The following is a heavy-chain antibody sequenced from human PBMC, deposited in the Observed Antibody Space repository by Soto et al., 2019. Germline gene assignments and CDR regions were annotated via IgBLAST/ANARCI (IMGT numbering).Heavy chain of an antibody. V-gene: IGHV1-24*01. CDR3: ATNSGSYSRYKFDY. D-gene: IGHD1-26*01. Sequence: ASVKVSCKVSGYTLTELSMHWVRQAPGKGLEWMGGFDPEDGETIYAQKFQGRVTMTEDTSTDTAYMELSSLRSEDTAVYYCATNSGSYSRYKFDYWGQGNLVTVSS. CDR2: FDPEDGET. J-gene: IGHJ4*02. CDR1: GYTLTELS.